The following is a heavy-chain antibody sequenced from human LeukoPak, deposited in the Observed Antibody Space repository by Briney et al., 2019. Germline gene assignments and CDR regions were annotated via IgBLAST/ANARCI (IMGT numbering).Heavy chain of an antibody. D-gene: IGHD3-9*01. CDR3: AKVDQELRYFDWLPIDY. CDR1: GFTFSTFA. CDR2: IFPSGGEI. V-gene: IGHV3-23*01. Sequence: PGGSLRLSCAASGFTFSTFAMIWVRQPPGKGLEWVSSIFPSGGEIHYADSVRGRFTISRDNSKSTLSLQMNSLRAEDTAIYYCAKVDQELRYFDWLPIDYWGKGTTVTISS. J-gene: IGHJ6*04.